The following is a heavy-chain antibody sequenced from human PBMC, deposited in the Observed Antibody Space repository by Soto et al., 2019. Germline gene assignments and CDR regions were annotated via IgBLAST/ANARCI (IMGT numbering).Heavy chain of an antibody. Sequence: VGSLRLSCAASGFTFSSYDMNWVRQAPGKGLECVSYMSSSGSTMYYADSVKGRFTVSRDNAKSSLYLQMNSLRAEDTAVYYCAAIVVVPAAPMDAWGQGTTVTVSS. D-gene: IGHD2-2*01. V-gene: IGHV3-48*03. CDR2: MSSSGSTM. CDR3: AAIVVVPAAPMDA. J-gene: IGHJ6*02. CDR1: GFTFSSYD.